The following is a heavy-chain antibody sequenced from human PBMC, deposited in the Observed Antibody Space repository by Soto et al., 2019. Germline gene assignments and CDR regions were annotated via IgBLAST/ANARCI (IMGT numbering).Heavy chain of an antibody. J-gene: IGHJ4*02. D-gene: IGHD3-9*01. V-gene: IGHV4-34*01. CDR1: GRSFSGYY. CDR2: INHSGST. Sequence: QVQLQQWGAGLLKPSGTLSLTYAVYGRSFSGYYWSWIRQPPGMGLEWIGEINHSGSTNYNPSLMSRLTISVKTSKNQFSLKLSAVTAATSAVYYCARVQKSYDILTDDYTCFDSWGQGTMVTVSS. CDR3: ARVQKSYDILTDDYTCFDS.